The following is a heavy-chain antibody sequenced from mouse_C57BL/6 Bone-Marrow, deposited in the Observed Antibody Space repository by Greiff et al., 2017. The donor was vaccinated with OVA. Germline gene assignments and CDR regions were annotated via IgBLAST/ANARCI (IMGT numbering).Heavy chain of an antibody. J-gene: IGHJ1*03. CDR1: GYTFTSYW. V-gene: IGHV1-64*01. D-gene: IGHD2-3*01. CDR3: ARPDGYYVHWYFDV. Sequence: VKLQQPGAELVKPGASVKLSCKASGYTFTSYWMHWVKQRPGQGLEWIGMIHPNSGSTNYNEKFKSKATLTVDKSSSTAYMQLSSLTSEDSAVYYCARPDGYYVHWYFDVWGTGTTVTVSS. CDR2: IHPNSGST.